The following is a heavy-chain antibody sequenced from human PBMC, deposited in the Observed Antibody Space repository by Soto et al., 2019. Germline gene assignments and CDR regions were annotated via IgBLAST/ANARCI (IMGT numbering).Heavy chain of an antibody. V-gene: IGHV3-7*01. Sequence: GGSLRLSCAASGFTFSSYWMSWVRQAPGKGLEWVANIKQDGSEKYYVDSVKGRFTISRDNAKNSLYLQMNSLRAEDTAVYYCARDSTAYGGYDYCDYWGQGTLVTVTS. D-gene: IGHD5-12*01. CDR2: IKQDGSEK. J-gene: IGHJ4*02. CDR1: GFTFSSYW. CDR3: ARDSTAYGGYDYCDY.